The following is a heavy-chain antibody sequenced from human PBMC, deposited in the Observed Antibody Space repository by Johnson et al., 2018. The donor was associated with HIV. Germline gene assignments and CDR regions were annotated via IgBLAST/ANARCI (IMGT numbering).Heavy chain of an antibody. Sequence: VQLVESGGGVVRPGGSLRLSCAASGFTFDDYGMSWVRQAPGKGLEWVSGINWNGGSTGYADSVKGRFTISRDNAKNSLYLQMNSLRAEDTAVYYCARDHVIGPSFDAFDIWGQGTMVTVSS. D-gene: IGHD3-22*01. V-gene: IGHV3-20*04. CDR3: ARDHVIGPSFDAFDI. J-gene: IGHJ3*02. CDR2: INWNGGST. CDR1: GFTFDDYG.